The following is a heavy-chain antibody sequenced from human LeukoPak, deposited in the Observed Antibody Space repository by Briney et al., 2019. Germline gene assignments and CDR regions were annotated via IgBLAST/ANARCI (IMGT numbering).Heavy chain of an antibody. CDR2: INSDGSST. J-gene: IGHJ3*02. CDR3: ARGDPSSSGGFWAFDI. V-gene: IGHV3-74*01. Sequence: GGSLRLSCAASGFTFSSYWMHWVRQAPGKGLVWVSRINSDGSSTSYADSVKGRFTISRDNSKNTLYLQMNSLRAEDTAVYYCARGDPSSSGGFWAFDIWGQGTMVTVSS. D-gene: IGHD6-13*01. CDR1: GFTFSSYW.